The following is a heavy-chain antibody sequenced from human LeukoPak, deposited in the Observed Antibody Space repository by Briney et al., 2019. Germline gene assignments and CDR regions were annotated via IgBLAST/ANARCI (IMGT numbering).Heavy chain of an antibody. J-gene: IGHJ3*02. CDR3: ARHYDPQPFDVFDI. CDR1: DYSISSGRY. Sequence: SGTLSLTCTVSDYSISSGRYWGWIRQPPGKGLEWIGSIYHSGSTYYNPSLKSRVTISVDTSKNQVSLKLSSVTAADTAVYYCARHYDPQPFDVFDIWGQGTMVTVSS. V-gene: IGHV4-38-2*02. CDR2: IYHSGST. D-gene: IGHD3-3*01.